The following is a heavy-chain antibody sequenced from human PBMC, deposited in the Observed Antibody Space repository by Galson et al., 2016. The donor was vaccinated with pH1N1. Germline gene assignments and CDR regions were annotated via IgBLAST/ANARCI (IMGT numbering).Heavy chain of an antibody. J-gene: IGHJ6*02. CDR1: GFNFDTFA. CDR2: ISYNGHDE. Sequence: SLRLSCAVSGFNFDTFAMHWVRRTPGKGLEWVAFISYNGHDESYADSLKGRFTVSRDNSKNRLYLHMNSLRPDDTGLYYCAREDWSYGDTYYNGMDVWGQGTTVTVSS. D-gene: IGHD1-26*01. V-gene: IGHV3-30*03. CDR3: AREDWSYGDTYYNGMDV.